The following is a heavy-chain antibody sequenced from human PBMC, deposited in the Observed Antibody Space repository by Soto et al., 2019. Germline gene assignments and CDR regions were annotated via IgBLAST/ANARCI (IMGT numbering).Heavy chain of an antibody. V-gene: IGHV4-4*02. CDR2: IYHTGIT. Sequence: PSETLSLTCAVSGFSISNNDWCTWVGQPPGKGLEWVGDIYHTGITNYSPSLKSRVTISVDNSKNQFSLRLTSVTAADTAVFYCARFSSSGLYYYFGMDVWGQGTTVTVSS. D-gene: IGHD6-13*01. J-gene: IGHJ6*02. CDR1: GFSISNNDW. CDR3: ARFSSSGLYYYFGMDV.